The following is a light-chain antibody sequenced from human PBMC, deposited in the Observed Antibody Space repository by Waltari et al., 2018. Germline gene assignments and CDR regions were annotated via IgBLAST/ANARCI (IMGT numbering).Light chain of an antibody. CDR3: QHYESLPVT. CDR2: HAS. J-gene: IGKJ1*01. Sequence: EIVLTQSPGTLSLSPGERATLPCRASQSISKYLAWYQQKPGQAPRLLIYHASSRAAGIPGRFSGSGSGTDLSLSISRLEPEDFAVYYCQHYESLPVTFGQGTKVEIK. V-gene: IGKV3-20*01. CDR1: QSISKY.